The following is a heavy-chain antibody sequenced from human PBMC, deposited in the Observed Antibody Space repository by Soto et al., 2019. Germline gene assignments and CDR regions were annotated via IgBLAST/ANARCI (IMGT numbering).Heavy chain of an antibody. Sequence: QEQLVESGGGVVQPGRSLRLSCVASGFTFRNYGMHWVRQAPGKGLEWVAIISSDGRDTYYEDSVKGRFTISRDNSKNTLFLQMNSLRAEDTAVYYCAKVLPVDLVPWFDPWGQGTLVTVSS. D-gene: IGHD6-6*01. V-gene: IGHV3-30*18. CDR1: GFTFRNYG. CDR3: AKVLPVDLVPWFDP. J-gene: IGHJ5*02. CDR2: ISSDGRDT.